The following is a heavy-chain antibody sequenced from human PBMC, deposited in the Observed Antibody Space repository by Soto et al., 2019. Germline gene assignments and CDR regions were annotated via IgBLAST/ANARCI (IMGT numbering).Heavy chain of an antibody. CDR3: AKDTVPVATPWFDP. V-gene: IGHV3-23*01. D-gene: IGHD2-2*01. Sequence: PGGSLRLSCAASGFTFSSYAMSWVRQAPGKGLEWVSTLSGSGGSTYYADSVKGRFTISRDNSKNTLYLQMNSLRAEDTAVYYCAKDTVPVATPWFDPWGQGTLVTAPQ. J-gene: IGHJ5*02. CDR1: GFTFSSYA. CDR2: LSGSGGST.